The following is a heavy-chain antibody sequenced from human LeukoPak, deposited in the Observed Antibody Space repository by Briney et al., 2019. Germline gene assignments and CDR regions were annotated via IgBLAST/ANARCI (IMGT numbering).Heavy chain of an antibody. V-gene: IGHV3-48*03. Sequence: GGSLRLSCAVSGFTFSRYEMNWVRQAPGKGLEWVSYISSSGSTIYYADSVKGRFTISRDNAKNSLYLQMNSLRTEDTAVYYCARVHGGNFAFDYWGQGTLVTVSS. J-gene: IGHJ4*02. CDR1: GFTFSRYE. CDR3: ARVHGGNFAFDY. D-gene: IGHD4-23*01. CDR2: ISSSGSTI.